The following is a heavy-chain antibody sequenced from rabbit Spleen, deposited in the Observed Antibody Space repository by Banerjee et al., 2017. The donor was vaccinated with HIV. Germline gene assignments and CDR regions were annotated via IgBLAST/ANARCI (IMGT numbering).Heavy chain of an antibody. Sequence: QEQLEESGGGLVKPEGSLTLTCKASRFSFSSSDYMCWVRQAPGKGLELIACIYTGSGGSTYYASWAKGRFTISKTSSTTVTLQMTSLTAADTATYFCARGYGGSDYKLGIGLWGPGTLVTVS. CDR1: RFSFSSSDY. V-gene: IGHV1S45*01. D-gene: IGHD8-1*01. CDR3: ARGYGGSDYKLGIGL. CDR2: IYTGSGGST. J-gene: IGHJ4*01.